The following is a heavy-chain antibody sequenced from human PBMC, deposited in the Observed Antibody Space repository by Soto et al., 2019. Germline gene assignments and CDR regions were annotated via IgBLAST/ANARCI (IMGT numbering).Heavy chain of an antibody. J-gene: IGHJ4*02. CDR3: ARDPLPYGGKPPFDH. D-gene: IGHD4-17*01. CDR2: ISGSGTTI. CDR1: GFTFGSNS. V-gene: IGHV3-48*02. Sequence: ESGGGLIQPGGSLRLSCAASGFTFGSNSINWVRQAPGKGLEWVSYISGSGTTIYYAESVKGPYTISRNNAKKSLYLQMNSLREEDTAIYYCARDPLPYGGKPPFDHWCQGTLVTVSS.